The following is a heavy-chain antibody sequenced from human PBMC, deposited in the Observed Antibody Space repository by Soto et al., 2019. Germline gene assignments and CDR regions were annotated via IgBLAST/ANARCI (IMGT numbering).Heavy chain of an antibody. J-gene: IGHJ4*02. CDR2: IYYSGST. CDR3: AREDGGRGGDY. Sequence: QVQLQESGPGLVKPSQTLSLTCTVSGGSITSGNYHWSWIRQPPGKGLEWIGYIYYSGSTYYNPSRMSRVVISVDTSNNQFSLKLNSVTAADTAVYYCAREDGGRGGDYWGQGTLVTVSS. V-gene: IGHV4-30-4*01. CDR1: GGSITSGNYH. D-gene: IGHD4-17*01.